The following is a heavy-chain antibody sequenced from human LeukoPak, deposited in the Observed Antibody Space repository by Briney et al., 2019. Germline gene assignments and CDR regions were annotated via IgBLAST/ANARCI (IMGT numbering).Heavy chain of an antibody. V-gene: IGHV3-49*04. CDR3: TRDQTPYY. CDR2: IRSQIYGGTP. CDR1: GFTFGDYA. Sequence: GGSLRLSCTGSGFTFGDYAMTWVRQAPGKGLEWVGFIRSQIYGGTPEYAASVKGRFTISRDDSEGVAYLQMNSLKTENTAVYYCTRDQTPYYWGQGTLVTVSS. J-gene: IGHJ4*02.